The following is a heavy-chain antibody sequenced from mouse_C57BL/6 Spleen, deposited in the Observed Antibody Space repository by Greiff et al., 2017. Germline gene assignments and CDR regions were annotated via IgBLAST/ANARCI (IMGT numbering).Heavy chain of an antibody. J-gene: IGHJ4*01. CDR1: GYTFTDYN. D-gene: IGHD2-4*01. Sequence: VQLQESGPELVKPGASVKMSCKASGYTFTDYNMHWVKQSHGKSLEWIGYINPNNGGTSYNQKFKGKATLTVNKSSSTAYMELRSLTSEDSAVYYCARRKYYDYDDDAMDYWGQGTSVTVST. V-gene: IGHV1-22*01. CDR3: ARRKYYDYDDDAMDY. CDR2: INPNNGGT.